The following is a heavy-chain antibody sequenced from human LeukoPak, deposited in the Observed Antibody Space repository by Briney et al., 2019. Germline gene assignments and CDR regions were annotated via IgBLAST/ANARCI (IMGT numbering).Heavy chain of an antibody. Sequence: SGGSLRLSCAASGFTVSSNYVSWVRQAPGKGLEWVSVIYSGGSTYYADSVKGRFTISRDNSKNTLYLQMNSLRAEDTAVYYCARGTLGYCSSTSCEEIDYWGQGTLVTVSS. CDR1: GFTVSSNY. D-gene: IGHD2-2*01. V-gene: IGHV3-66*01. J-gene: IGHJ4*02. CDR3: ARGTLGYCSSTSCEEIDY. CDR2: IYSGGST.